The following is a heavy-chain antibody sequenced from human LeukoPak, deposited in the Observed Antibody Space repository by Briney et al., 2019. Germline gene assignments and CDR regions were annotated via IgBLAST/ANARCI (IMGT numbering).Heavy chain of an antibody. CDR1: GGTFNNYA. D-gene: IGHD5-12*01. CDR2: VVPMFGIR. J-gene: IGHJ4*02. V-gene: IGHV1-69*04. Sequence: ASVKVSCKTSGGTFNNYAISWVRQAPGQGLEWMGRVVPMFGIRNYPQTFRGRVNIAADKATNTVYMELRSLRAEDTAIYYCATEPSRSYSCDHLDFWGLGTPVTVSS. CDR3: ATEPSRSYSCDHLDF.